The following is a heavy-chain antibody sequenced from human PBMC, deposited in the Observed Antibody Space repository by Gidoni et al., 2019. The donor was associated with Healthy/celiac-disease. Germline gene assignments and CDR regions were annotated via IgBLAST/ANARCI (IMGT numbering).Heavy chain of an antibody. CDR3: AKATNYYDSRSDFDY. J-gene: IGHJ4*02. D-gene: IGHD3-22*01. V-gene: IGHV3-23*01. CDR2: ISGSGGST. CDR1: GFTCSRYA. Sequence: EVQLLESGGGLVQPGWSLRLPCAASGFTCSRYAMSWGRQAPGKGLEWVSAISGSGGSTYYADSVKGRFTISRDNSKNTLYRQMNSLRAEDTAVYYCAKATNYYDSRSDFDYWGQGTLVTVSS.